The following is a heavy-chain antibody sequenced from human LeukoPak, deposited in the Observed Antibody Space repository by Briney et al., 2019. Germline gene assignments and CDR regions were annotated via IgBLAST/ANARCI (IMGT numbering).Heavy chain of an antibody. J-gene: IGHJ4*02. V-gene: IGHV4-38-2*02. Sequence: SETLSLTCTVSGYSISSGYYWGWIRQPPGKGLEWIGSIYHSGSTYYNPYLKSRVSLSVDTSKNQFSLKLSSVTAADTAVYYCARTYYYDSSGYLFDYWGQGTVVTVSS. D-gene: IGHD3-22*01. CDR2: IYHSGST. CDR1: GYSISSGYY. CDR3: ARTYYYDSSGYLFDY.